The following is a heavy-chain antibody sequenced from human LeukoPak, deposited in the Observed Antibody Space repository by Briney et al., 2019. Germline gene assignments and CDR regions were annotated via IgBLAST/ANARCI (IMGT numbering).Heavy chain of an antibody. CDR1: GGSIISGNW. J-gene: IGHJ4*02. CDR2: IYHSGRT. V-gene: IGHV4-4*02. D-gene: IGHD6-13*01. CDR3: ARDVVAAPGTWDY. Sequence: SGTLSLTCAVSGGSIISGNWWSWVRQPPGKGLEWIGEIYHSGRTNYNPSLKSRVTMSVDTSKNQFSLKLSSVTAADTAVYYCARDVVAAPGTWDYWGQGTLVTVSS.